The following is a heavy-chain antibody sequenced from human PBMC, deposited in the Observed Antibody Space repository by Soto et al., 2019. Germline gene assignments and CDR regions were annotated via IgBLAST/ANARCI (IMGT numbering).Heavy chain of an antibody. CDR2: IIPIFGTA. CDR1: GGTFSSYA. CDR3: ARDRPQATPFDY. Sequence: QVQLVQSGAEVKKPGSSVKVSCKASGGTFSSYAISWVRQSPGQGLEWMGGIIPIFGTANYAQKFQGRVTITADESTSTAYMELRSLRSEDTAVYYCARDRPQATPFDYWGQGTLVTVSS. J-gene: IGHJ4*02. V-gene: IGHV1-69*01.